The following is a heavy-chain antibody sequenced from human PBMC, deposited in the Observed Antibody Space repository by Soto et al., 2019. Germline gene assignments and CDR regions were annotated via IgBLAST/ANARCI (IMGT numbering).Heavy chain of an antibody. J-gene: IGHJ5*02. Sequence: QVQLVQSGAEVKKPGASLLVSCETSGGTSTIYTITWVRQAPGQGLQWMGRIVPTLRITNYAQEFQGRLTITADSSTSTAHIELTSLTSEDTAVYYCATDKYGAGRVGVHSLGQGTLVTVSS. CDR2: IVPTLRIT. V-gene: IGHV1-69*08. CDR3: ATDKYGAGRVGVHS. CDR1: GGTSTIYT. D-gene: IGHD1-26*01.